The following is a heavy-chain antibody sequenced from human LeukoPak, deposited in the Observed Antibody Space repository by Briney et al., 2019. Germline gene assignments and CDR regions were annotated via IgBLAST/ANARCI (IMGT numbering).Heavy chain of an antibody. V-gene: IGHV4-59*01. CDR2: IYYSGST. CDR3: ARGFAYGDTGSFDY. J-gene: IGHJ4*02. CDR1: GGSISSYY. Sequence: SETLSHTCTVSGGSISSYYWSWIRQPPGKGLEWIGYIYYSGSTTYSPSLKSRVTISVDTSKNQFSLKLSSVTAADTAVYYCARGFAYGDTGSFDYWGQGTLVTVSS. D-gene: IGHD4-17*01.